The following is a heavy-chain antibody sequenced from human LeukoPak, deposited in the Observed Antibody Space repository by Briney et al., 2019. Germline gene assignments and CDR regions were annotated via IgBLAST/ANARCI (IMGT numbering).Heavy chain of an antibody. D-gene: IGHD6-19*01. CDR2: ISYDGSNK. CDR3: AKDRLGAVAEYPDY. CDR1: GFTFSSYA. J-gene: IGHJ4*02. V-gene: IGHV3-30-3*01. Sequence: PGRSLRLSCAASGFTFSSYAMHWVRQAPGKGLEWVAVISYDGSNKYYADSVKGRFTISRDNSKNTLYLQMNSLRAEDTAVYYCAKDRLGAVAEYPDYWGQGTLVTVSS.